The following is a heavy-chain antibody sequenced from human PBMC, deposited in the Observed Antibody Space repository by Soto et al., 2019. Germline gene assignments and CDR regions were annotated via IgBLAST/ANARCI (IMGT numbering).Heavy chain of an antibody. J-gene: IGHJ6*02. CDR3: ARLHSSGXLMSSQPPGANRYGMDV. CDR2: IYPGDSDT. V-gene: IGHV5-51*01. D-gene: IGHD6-19*01. CDR1: GYSFTTYW. Sequence: PGESVKISGKGSGYSFTTYWIGWVRQMPGKGLEWMGIIYPGDSDTRYSPSFQGQVTISADKSISTAYLQWSSLKASDTAMYYCARLHSSGXLMSSQPPGANRYGMDVWGQGTTVTVSS.